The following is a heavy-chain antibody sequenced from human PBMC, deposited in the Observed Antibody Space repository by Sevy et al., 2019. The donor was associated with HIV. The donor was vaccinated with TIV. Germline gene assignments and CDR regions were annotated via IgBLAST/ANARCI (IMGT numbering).Heavy chain of an antibody. Sequence: GGSLRLSCAASGFTFSNYWMHWVRQAPGKGLVWVSRINGDGRTITYADSVKGRFTISRYNAQDTRYLQMNSLRPEDTAVYYCARDHGAGGSPGDDFDYWGQGNLVTVSS. CDR3: ARDHGAGGSPGDDFDY. CDR2: INGDGRTI. V-gene: IGHV3-74*01. D-gene: IGHD1-26*01. J-gene: IGHJ4*02. CDR1: GFTFSNYW.